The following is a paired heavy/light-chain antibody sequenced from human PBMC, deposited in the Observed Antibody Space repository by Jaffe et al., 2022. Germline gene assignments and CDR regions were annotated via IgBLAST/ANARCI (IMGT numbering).Heavy chain of an antibody. D-gene: IGHD5-12*01. CDR3: ATEYKRGYSGYDFDY. Sequence: EVQLVQSGAEVKKPGATVKISCKVSGYTFTDYYMHWVQQAPGKGLEWMGLVDPEDGETIYAEKFQGRVTITADTSTDTAYMELSSLRSEDTAVYYCATEYKRGYSGYDFDYWGQGTLVTVSS. CDR2: VDPEDGET. V-gene: IGHV1-69-2*01. CDR1: GYTFTDYY. J-gene: IGHJ4*02.
Light chain of an antibody. CDR1: QGISSA. Sequence: AIQLTQSPSSLSASVGDRVTITCRASQGISSALAWYQQKPGKAPKLLIYDASSLESGVPSRFSGSGSGTDFTLTISSLQPEDFATYYCQQFNSYPRTFGQGTKLEIK. J-gene: IGKJ2*01. CDR3: QQFNSYPRT. V-gene: IGKV1-13*02. CDR2: DAS.